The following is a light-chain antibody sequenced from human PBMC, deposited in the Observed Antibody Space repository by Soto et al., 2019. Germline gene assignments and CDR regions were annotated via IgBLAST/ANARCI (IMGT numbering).Light chain of an antibody. CDR1: QGIRND. Sequence: AIQMTQSPSSLSASVGDRVTITCRASQGIRNDLGWYQQKPGKAPKLLIYATSTLQSGVPSRFSGSGSGTDFTLTIGSLQPEDFATYYCLQDYDYPLTFGGGTKVDIK. CDR3: LQDYDYPLT. CDR2: ATS. V-gene: IGKV1-6*01. J-gene: IGKJ4*01.